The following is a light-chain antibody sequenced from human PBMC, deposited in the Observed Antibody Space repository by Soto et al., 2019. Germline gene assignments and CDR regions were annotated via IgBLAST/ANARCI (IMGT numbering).Light chain of an antibody. V-gene: IGKV3-15*01. CDR2: AAS. Sequence: EIVMTQSPGTLSVSPGERATLSCRASQGVGSNLAWYQQRPGQAPRFLIYAASTRATDIPARFTGRGSGTEFTLTISSLQSEDFAVYFCQQYNNWPLYTFGQGTKLEI. CDR3: QQYNNWPLYT. CDR1: QGVGSN. J-gene: IGKJ2*01.